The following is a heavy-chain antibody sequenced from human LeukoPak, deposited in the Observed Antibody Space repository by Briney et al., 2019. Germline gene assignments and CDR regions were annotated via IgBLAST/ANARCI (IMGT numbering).Heavy chain of an antibody. J-gene: IGHJ6*02. Sequence: GGSLRLSCAASGFTFSNAWMNWVRQAPGKGLEWVSSISSSSSYIYYADSVKGRFTISRDNAKNSLYLQMNSLRAEDTAVYYCAREGFCSSSCPDYYYYGMDVWGQGTTVTVSS. CDR1: GFTFSNAW. V-gene: IGHV3-21*01. D-gene: IGHD6-13*01. CDR3: AREGFCSSSCPDYYYYGMDV. CDR2: ISSSSSYI.